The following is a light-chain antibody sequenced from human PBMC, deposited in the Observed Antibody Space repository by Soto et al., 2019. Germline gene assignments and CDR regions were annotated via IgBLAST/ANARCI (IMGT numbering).Light chain of an antibody. J-gene: IGLJ1*01. CDR2: EVS. V-gene: IGLV2-14*01. Sequence: QSVLTQPASVSGSPGQSITISCTGTSSDVGGYKYVSWYQQHPGKAPKLMIYEVSNRPSGVSNRFSGSKSGNTASLTISGLQAEDEAAYYCSSYTSSSTLDVFGTGTKVTVL. CDR3: SSYTSSSTLDV. CDR1: SSDVGGYKY.